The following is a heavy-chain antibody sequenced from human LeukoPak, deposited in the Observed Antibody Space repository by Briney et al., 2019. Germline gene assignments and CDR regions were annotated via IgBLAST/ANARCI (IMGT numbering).Heavy chain of an antibody. CDR1: GVSFSGYY. CDR2: INHSGST. CDR3: ARRSDSSGRILDY. V-gene: IGHV4-34*01. J-gene: IGHJ4*02. D-gene: IGHD3-22*01. Sequence: PSETLSLTCAVYGVSFSGYYWSWIRQPPGKGLEWIGEINHSGSTNYNPSLKSRVTISVDTSKNQFSLKLSSVTAADTAVYYCARRSDSSGRILDYWGQGTLVTVSS.